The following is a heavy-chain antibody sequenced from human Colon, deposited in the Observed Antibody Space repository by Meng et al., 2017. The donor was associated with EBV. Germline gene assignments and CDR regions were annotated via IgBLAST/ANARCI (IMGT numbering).Heavy chain of an antibody. D-gene: IGHD3-9*01. Sequence: EQHLLESGGGLVKPGESLRLACAASGFTLSDAWMSWVRQAPGKGLEWVGRIRSKTDGDKTEYAASVTGRFRISRDDSMNTLFLQMDGLTIEDTAVYYCTTDQYYDILAGFRRFDYWGQGTMVTVSS. V-gene: IGHV3-15*05. CDR2: IRSKTDGDKT. CDR3: TTDQYYDILAGFRRFDY. J-gene: IGHJ4*02. CDR1: GFTLSDAW.